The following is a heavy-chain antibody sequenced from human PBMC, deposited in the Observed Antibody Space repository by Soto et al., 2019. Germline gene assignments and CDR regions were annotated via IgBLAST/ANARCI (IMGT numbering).Heavy chain of an antibody. CDR1: GGSISSGGYY. D-gene: IGHD2-2*01. V-gene: IGHV4-31*03. CDR3: ARWGDIVVVPAAMDDYYFDY. Sequence: QVQLQESGPGLVKPSQTLSLTCTVSGGSISSGGYYWSWIRQHPGKGLEWIGYIYYSGSTYYNPSLQSRVTISVDTSKNQFSLKLSSVTAADTAVYYCARWGDIVVVPAAMDDYYFDYWGQGTLVTVSS. CDR2: IYYSGST. J-gene: IGHJ4*02.